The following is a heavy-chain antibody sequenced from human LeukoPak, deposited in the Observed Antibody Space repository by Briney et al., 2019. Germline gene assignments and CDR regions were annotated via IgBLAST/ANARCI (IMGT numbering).Heavy chain of an antibody. J-gene: IGHJ4*02. Sequence: SETLSLTCTVSGGSISSYYWSWIRQPPGKGLEWIGYIYYSGSTNYNPSLKSRVTISVDTSKNQFSLKLSSVTAADTAVHYCARESRSWYYFDYWGQGTLVTVSS. CDR2: IYYSGST. CDR3: ARESRSWYYFDY. CDR1: GGSISSYY. V-gene: IGHV4-59*01. D-gene: IGHD6-13*01.